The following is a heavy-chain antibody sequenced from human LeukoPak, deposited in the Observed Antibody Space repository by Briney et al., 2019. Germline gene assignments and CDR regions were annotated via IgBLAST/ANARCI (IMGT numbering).Heavy chain of an antibody. Sequence: SETLSLTCAVYGGSFSGYYWSWIRQPPGKGLEWIGEINHSGSTNYNPSLKSRVTISVDTSKNQFSLKLSSVTAADTAVYYCARVTTRYYYDSSGYYSSGYFDYWGQGTLVTVSS. J-gene: IGHJ4*02. CDR1: GGSFSGYY. V-gene: IGHV4-34*01. CDR3: ARVTTRYYYDSSGYYSSGYFDY. D-gene: IGHD3-22*01. CDR2: INHSGST.